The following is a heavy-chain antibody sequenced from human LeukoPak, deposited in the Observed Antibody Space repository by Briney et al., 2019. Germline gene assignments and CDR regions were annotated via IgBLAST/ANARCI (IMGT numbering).Heavy chain of an antibody. CDR1: EFTFSNFA. J-gene: IGHJ3*02. V-gene: IGHV3-23*01. CDR3: AKDLLQTFFFDSSGYYSDAFGM. Sequence: GSLRLSCAASEFTFSNFAMSWVRQAPGKGLEWVSTISGSGDNTYYADSVKGRFTISRDNSKNTLPLHMNTLRAEDTAVYYCAKDLLQTFFFDSSGYYSDAFGMWGQGTMVTVSP. D-gene: IGHD3-22*01. CDR2: ISGSGDNT.